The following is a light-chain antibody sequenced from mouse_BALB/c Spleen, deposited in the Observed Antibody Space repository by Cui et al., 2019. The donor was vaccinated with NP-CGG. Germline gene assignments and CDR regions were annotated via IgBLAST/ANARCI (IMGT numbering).Light chain of an antibody. J-gene: IGLJ1*01. Sequence: QAVLPQESALTTSPGETVTPTCRSSTGAVTTSNYANWVQEKPDHLFTGLIGGTHNRVPGVPARFSGSLIRDKAALTITGAQTEDEAIYFCALWYSNHWVFGGGTKLTVL. V-gene: IGLV1*01. CDR3: ALWYSNHWV. CDR2: GTH. CDR1: TGAVTTSNY.